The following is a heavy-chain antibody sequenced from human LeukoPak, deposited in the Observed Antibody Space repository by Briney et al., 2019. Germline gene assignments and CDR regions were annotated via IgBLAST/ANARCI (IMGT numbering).Heavy chain of an antibody. CDR1: GFSVTSKY. CDR3: ARDPYGDYAWYFQH. J-gene: IGHJ1*01. V-gene: IGHV3-11*01. CDR2: ISSSGSTI. D-gene: IGHD4-17*01. Sequence: GGSLRLSCAASGFSVTSKYINWVRQAPGKGLEWVSYISSSGSTIYYADSVKGRFTISRDNAKNSLYLQMNSLRAEDTAVCYCARDPYGDYAWYFQHWGQGTLVTVSS.